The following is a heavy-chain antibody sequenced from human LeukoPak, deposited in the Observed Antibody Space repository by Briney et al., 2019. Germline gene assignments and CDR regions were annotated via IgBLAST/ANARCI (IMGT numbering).Heavy chain of an antibody. D-gene: IGHD2-21*02. J-gene: IGHJ3*02. CDR2: INHSGST. V-gene: IGHV4-34*01. CDR3: ASSVVTAIYDAFDI. CDR1: GGSFSGYY. Sequence: SQTLSLTCAVYGGSFSGYYWSWIRQPPGKGLEWIGEINHSGSTNYNPSLKSRVTISVDTSKNQFSPKLSSVTAADTAVYYCASSVVTAIYDAFDIWGQGTMVTVSS.